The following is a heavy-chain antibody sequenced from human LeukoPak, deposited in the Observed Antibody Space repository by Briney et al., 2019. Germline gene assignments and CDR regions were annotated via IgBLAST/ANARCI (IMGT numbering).Heavy chain of an antibody. CDR3: ARDWESMVRGVNGWYYYYYMDV. V-gene: IGHV3-74*01. CDR2: INTDGSST. Sequence: GGSLRLSCAASGFTFSSYWMHWVRQAPGKGLVWVSRINTDGSSTSYANSVKGRFTISRDNAKNTLYLQMNSLRAEDTAVYYCARDWESMVRGVNGWYYYYYMDVWGKGTTVTVSS. J-gene: IGHJ6*03. D-gene: IGHD3-10*01. CDR1: GFTFSSYW.